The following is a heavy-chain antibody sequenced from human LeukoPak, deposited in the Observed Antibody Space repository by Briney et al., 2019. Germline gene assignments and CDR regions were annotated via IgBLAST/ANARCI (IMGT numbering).Heavy chain of an antibody. J-gene: IGHJ4*02. D-gene: IGHD5-12*01. CDR3: ARTGYSGYGTQVH. Sequence: SETLSLTCTVSGGSISSSSYYWGWIRQPPGKGLEWIGSIHNSGRISYNLSLKSRLTISVDTSKNQFSLKLSSVTAADSAVHYCARTGYSGYGTQVHWGQGTLFTVSS. V-gene: IGHV4-39*01. CDR1: GGSISSSSYY. CDR2: IHNSGRI.